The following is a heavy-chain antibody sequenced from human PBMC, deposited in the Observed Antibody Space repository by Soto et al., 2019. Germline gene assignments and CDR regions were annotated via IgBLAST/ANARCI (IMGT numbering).Heavy chain of an antibody. V-gene: IGHV3-23*01. D-gene: IGHD3-3*01. CDR1: GFTFGTYT. CDR2: ISGSDGTT. J-gene: IGHJ6*02. CDR3: AKLDFWNSYYGLDV. Sequence: HPGGSLRLSCAASGFTFGTYTMSWACQAPGKGLEWVSSISGSDGTTYYADSVKGRFSISRDKSKNTLYLQMNSLRAEDTAIYYCAKLDFWNSYYGLDVWGQGTTVTVSS.